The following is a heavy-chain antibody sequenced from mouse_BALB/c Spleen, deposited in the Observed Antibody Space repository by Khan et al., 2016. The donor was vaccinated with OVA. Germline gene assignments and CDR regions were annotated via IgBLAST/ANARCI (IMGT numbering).Heavy chain of an antibody. CDR2: ISYSGRT. Sequence: EVQLQESGPGLVKPSQSLSLTCTVTGYSITSDYARNLIRQFPGNKLEWMGYISYSGRTSYNPYLNRRITITGDTSKNQFFLQLNSVTPEATATSYCASSVTTTTVSASAFVYWGQGTTLTVSS. D-gene: IGHD1-1*01. CDR1: GYSITSDYA. J-gene: IGHJ2*01. V-gene: IGHV3-2*02. CDR3: ASSVTTTTVSASAFVY.